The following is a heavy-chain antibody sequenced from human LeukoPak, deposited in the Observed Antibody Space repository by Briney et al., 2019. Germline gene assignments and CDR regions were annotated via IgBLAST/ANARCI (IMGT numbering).Heavy chain of an antibody. CDR1: GFTFSDYG. J-gene: IGHJ4*02. CDR3: VRELPPVVQYYFDH. D-gene: IGHD2-21*01. V-gene: IGHV3-33*01. Sequence: PGGSLRLSCAASGFTFSDYGMHWVRQAPGKGLEWVAVIWYDGSNIYYADSVKGRFTISRDNSRNTLYQQMNSLRAEDTAVYYCVRELPPVVQYYFDHWGPGTLVTVSS. CDR2: IWYDGSNI.